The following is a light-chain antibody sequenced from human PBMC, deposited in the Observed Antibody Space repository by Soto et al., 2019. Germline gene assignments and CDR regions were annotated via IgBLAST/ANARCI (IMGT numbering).Light chain of an antibody. V-gene: IGLV2-14*01. J-gene: IGLJ2*01. CDR3: SSYTNSTTLVV. CDR2: EVN. CDR1: NSDVGGYNY. Sequence: QSALTQPRSVSGSPGQSVTISCTGTNSDVGGYNYVSWYQQHPGKAPTLMIYEVNYRPSGVSDRFSGSKSGNTASLTISGLQAEDEADYYCSSYTNSTTLVVFGGGTKLTVL.